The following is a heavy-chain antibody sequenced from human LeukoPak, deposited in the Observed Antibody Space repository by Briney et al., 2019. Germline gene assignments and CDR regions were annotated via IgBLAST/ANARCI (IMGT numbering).Heavy chain of an antibody. CDR1: GLTFNNYA. CDR3: AKGFVVAPDVTPFDY. Sequence: PGGSLRLSCAVSGLTFNNYAIGWVRPAPGKGLEWVSGISGRGGSKYYADSVKGRFTISRDNSKNTLYLQMNSLRAEDTAVYYCAKGFVVAPDVTPFDYWGQGTLVTVSS. J-gene: IGHJ4*02. V-gene: IGHV3-23*01. D-gene: IGHD2-2*01. CDR2: ISGRGGSK.